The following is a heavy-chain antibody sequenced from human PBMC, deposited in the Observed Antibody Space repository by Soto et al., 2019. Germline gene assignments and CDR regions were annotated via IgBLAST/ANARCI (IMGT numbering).Heavy chain of an antibody. J-gene: IGHJ3*02. D-gene: IGHD3-9*01. CDR2: IIPLFGTT. V-gene: IGHV1-69*14. Sequence: VQMVQSGAEVKKPGSSVKVSCKASGDTFSTYSITWVRQAPGQGLEWMGQIIPLFGTTTSAEKFQGRVTLTAEKPTNTAYRELRSLGSDDTAVYYCARGVLVIIDVPPRGDAFDIWAKGQWSPSLQ. CDR3: ARGVLVIIDVPPRGDAFDI. CDR1: GDTFSTYS.